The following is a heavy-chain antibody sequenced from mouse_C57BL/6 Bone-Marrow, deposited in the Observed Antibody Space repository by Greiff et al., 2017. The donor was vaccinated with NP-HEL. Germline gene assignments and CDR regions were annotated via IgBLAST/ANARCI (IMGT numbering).Heavy chain of an antibody. CDR1: GFSLTSYA. D-gene: IGHD1-1*01. Sequence: VQLQQSGPGLVAPSQSLSITCTVSGFSLTSYAISWVRQPPGKGLEWLGVIWTGGGPNYNSALKSRLSISKDNSKSQVFLKMNSLQTDETARYECARKVPYYYGRRHVDYWGQGTTLTVAS. CDR2: IWTGGGP. J-gene: IGHJ2*01. V-gene: IGHV2-9-1*01. CDR3: ARKVPYYYGRRHVDY.